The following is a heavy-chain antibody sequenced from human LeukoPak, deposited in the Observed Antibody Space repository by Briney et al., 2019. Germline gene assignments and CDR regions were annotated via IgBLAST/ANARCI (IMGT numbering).Heavy chain of an antibody. CDR2: IYYSGGT. V-gene: IGHV4-59*01. CDR3: ARDGSSGWSWFDY. CDR1: GGSISSYY. D-gene: IGHD6-19*01. J-gene: IGHJ4*02. Sequence: SETLSLTCTVSGGSISSYYWGWIRQPPGKGLEWIRYIYYSGGTNYNPSLKSRVTILVDTSKNQFSLKLRSVTAADTAVYYCARDGSSGWSWFDYWGQGSLVTVSS.